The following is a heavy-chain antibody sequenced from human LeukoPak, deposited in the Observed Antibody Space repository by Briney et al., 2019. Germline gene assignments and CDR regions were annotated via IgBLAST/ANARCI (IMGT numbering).Heavy chain of an antibody. Sequence: GGSLRLSCAASGFTFSSYWMSWVRQASGKGLEWVANIKLDGSEKYYVDSVKGRFTISRDNAKNSLYLQMNSLRAEDTAVYYCARVLGYCSSTSCYTGPERYYFDYWGQGTLVTVSS. D-gene: IGHD2-2*02. J-gene: IGHJ4*02. CDR3: ARVLGYCSSTSCYTGPERYYFDY. V-gene: IGHV3-7*01. CDR1: GFTFSSYW. CDR2: IKLDGSEK.